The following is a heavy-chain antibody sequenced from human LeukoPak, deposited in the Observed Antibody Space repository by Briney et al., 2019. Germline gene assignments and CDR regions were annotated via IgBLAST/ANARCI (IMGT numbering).Heavy chain of an antibody. CDR1: GFSFSDSW. CDR2: IEQYGSEK. Sequence: PGGSLRLSCAASGFSFSDSWMTWVRQAPGKGLEWVANIEQYGSEKNYVDSVKGRFTISRDNAKNSLYLQMNSLRAEDTAVYYCARGTHITLVRGALDYWGRGTLVTVSS. CDR3: ARGTHITLVRGALDY. J-gene: IGHJ4*02. V-gene: IGHV3-7*02. D-gene: IGHD3-10*01.